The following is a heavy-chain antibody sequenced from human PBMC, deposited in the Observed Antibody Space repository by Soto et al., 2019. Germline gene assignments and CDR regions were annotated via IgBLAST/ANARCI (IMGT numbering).Heavy chain of an antibody. CDR2: INHSGST. J-gene: IGHJ4*02. D-gene: IGHD5-12*01. CDR1: GGSFSGYY. V-gene: IGHV4-34*01. CDR3: ARSLGSKATKFDY. Sequence: QVQLQQWGAGLLKPSETLSLTCAVYGGSFSGYYWSWIRQPPGKGLEWIGEINHSGSTNYNPSLKSRVTLSVDTSKNQFSLKLSSVTAADTAVYYCARSLGSKATKFDYWGQGTLVTVSS.